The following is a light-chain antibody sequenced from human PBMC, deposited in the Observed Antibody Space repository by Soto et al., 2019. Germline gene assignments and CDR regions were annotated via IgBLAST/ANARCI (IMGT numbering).Light chain of an antibody. Sequence: EIVLTQSPATLSLSPGERATLSCRASQSVSSHLAWYQQKPGQAPRLLMYDTSNRATGIPARFSGRGSGTDFTLTISSLEPEDFAVYYCQQRVNWPLTFGGGTKLEIK. CDR1: QSVSSH. CDR2: DTS. V-gene: IGKV3-11*01. J-gene: IGKJ4*01. CDR3: QQRVNWPLT.